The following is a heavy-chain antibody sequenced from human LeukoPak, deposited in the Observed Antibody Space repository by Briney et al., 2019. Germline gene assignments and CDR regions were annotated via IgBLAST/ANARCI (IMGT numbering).Heavy chain of an antibody. D-gene: IGHD3-10*01. V-gene: IGHV4-61*01. CDR3: ASGAYYYGSGTGWFDP. CDR2: IYYSGST. Sequence: PSETLSLTCAVSGYSISSSYYWSWIRQPPGKGLEWIGYIYYSGSTNYNPSLKSRVTISVDTSKNQFSLKLSSVTAADTAVYYCASGAYYYGSGTGWFDPWGQGTLVTVSS. CDR1: GYSISSSYY. J-gene: IGHJ5*02.